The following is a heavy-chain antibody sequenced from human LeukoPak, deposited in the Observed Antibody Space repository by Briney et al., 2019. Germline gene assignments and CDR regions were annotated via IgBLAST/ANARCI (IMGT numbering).Heavy chain of an antibody. J-gene: IGHJ4*02. CDR2: ISYDGSNK. V-gene: IGHV3-30*18. D-gene: IGHD5-18*01. CDR3: AKAAASYSYGYYFDY. Sequence: GRSLRLSCAASGFTFSSYGMHWVRQAPGKGLEWVAVISYDGSNKYYADSVEGRFTISRDNSKNTLYLQMNSLRAEDTAVYYCAKAAASYSYGYYFDYWGQGTLVTVSS. CDR1: GFTFSSYG.